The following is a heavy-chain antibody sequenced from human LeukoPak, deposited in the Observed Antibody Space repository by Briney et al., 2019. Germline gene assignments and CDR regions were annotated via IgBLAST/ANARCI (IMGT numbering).Heavy chain of an antibody. V-gene: IGHV4-34*01. CDR1: GGSFSGYY. Sequence: PSETLSLTCAVYGGSFSGYYWSWIRQPPGKGLEWIGEIYHSGSTNYNPSLKSRVTILVDTSKNQFSLKLSSVTAADTAVYYCARDLTTYDFWSGYAEGIGNWFDPWGQGTLVTVSS. D-gene: IGHD3-3*01. J-gene: IGHJ5*02. CDR3: ARDLTTYDFWSGYAEGIGNWFDP. CDR2: IYHSGST.